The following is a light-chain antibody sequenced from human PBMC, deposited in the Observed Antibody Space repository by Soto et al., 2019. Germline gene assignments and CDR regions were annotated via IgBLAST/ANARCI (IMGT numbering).Light chain of an antibody. J-gene: IGLJ1*01. Sequence: SVLTPPPSGSLSPGHRITISCTRSSANIGAGYDVHCYQQPPGTAPKLLIFGNTNRPSGLPDRFSGSKSGTSASLAITGLQAGDEGGYYCQSYDSSLSARNVVRTGT. CDR1: SANIGAGYD. CDR2: GNT. CDR3: QSYDSSLSARNV. V-gene: IGLV1-40*01.